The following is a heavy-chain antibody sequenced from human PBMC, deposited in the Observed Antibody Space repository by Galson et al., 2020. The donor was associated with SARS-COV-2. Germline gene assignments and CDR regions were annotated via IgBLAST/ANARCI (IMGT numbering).Heavy chain of an antibody. J-gene: IGHJ5*02. Sequence: TSETLSLTCTVSGGSISSYYWSWIRQPPGKGLEWIGYIYYSGSTNYNPSLKSRVTIPVDTSKNQFSLKLSSVTAADTAVYYCARGLVGATKAWWFDPWGQGTLVTVSS. V-gene: IGHV4-59*01. D-gene: IGHD1-26*01. CDR2: IYYSGST. CDR3: ARGLVGATKAWWFDP. CDR1: GGSISSYY.